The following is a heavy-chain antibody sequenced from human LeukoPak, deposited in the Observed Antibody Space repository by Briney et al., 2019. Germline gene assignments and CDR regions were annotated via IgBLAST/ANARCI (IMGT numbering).Heavy chain of an antibody. CDR2: IHSHESDK. CDR1: GFTFGSYG. D-gene: IGHD4-23*01. V-gene: IGHV3-30*02. Sequence: GGSLRLSCAAFGFTFGSYGMHWVRQAPGKGLEWVAFIHSHESDKYYADSVKGRFTISRDNSKNTLYLQMNSLRAEDTAVYYCAKDYGGISGTSYYFGYWGQGTLVTVSS. J-gene: IGHJ4*02. CDR3: AKDYGGISGTSYYFGY.